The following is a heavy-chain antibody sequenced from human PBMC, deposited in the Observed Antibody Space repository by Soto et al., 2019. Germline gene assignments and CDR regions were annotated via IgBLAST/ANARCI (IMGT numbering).Heavy chain of an antibody. D-gene: IGHD3-10*01. V-gene: IGHV3-66*01. CDR3: ARSGITMVRGVSDY. Sequence: RGSLRLSCAASGFTVSSNYMSWVRQAPGKGLEWVSVIYSGGSTYYADSVKGRFTISRDNSKNTLYLQMNSLRAEDTAVYYCARSGITMVRGVSDYWGQGTLVTVSS. CDR1: GFTVSSNY. CDR2: IYSGGST. J-gene: IGHJ4*02.